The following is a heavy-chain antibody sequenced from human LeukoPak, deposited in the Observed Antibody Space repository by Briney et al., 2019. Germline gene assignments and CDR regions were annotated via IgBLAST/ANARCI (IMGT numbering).Heavy chain of an antibody. D-gene: IGHD3-22*01. CDR2: IYYSGST. V-gene: IGHV4-39*07. J-gene: IGHJ5*02. CDR3: ARTLRITMIVVVASWFDP. Sequence: SETLSLTCTVSGGSISSSSYYWGWIRQPPGKGLEWIGSIYYSGSTYYNPSLKSRVTISVDRSKNQFSLKLSSVTAADTAVYYCARTLRITMIVVVASWFDPWGQGTLVTVSS. CDR1: GGSISSSSYY.